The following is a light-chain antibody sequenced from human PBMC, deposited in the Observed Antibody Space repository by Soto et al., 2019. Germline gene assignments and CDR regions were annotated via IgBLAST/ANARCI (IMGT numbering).Light chain of an antibody. Sequence: DIQMTQSPSALSASVGDRVTITCRASQSITNYLNWYQQKLGQAPRLLIYAGSTVESGVPSRFSGSGSETDFTLTITSLQPEDFATYYCQQGHTFPWTFGQGTKVDIK. CDR1: QSITNY. CDR2: AGS. CDR3: QQGHTFPWT. J-gene: IGKJ1*01. V-gene: IGKV1-39*01.